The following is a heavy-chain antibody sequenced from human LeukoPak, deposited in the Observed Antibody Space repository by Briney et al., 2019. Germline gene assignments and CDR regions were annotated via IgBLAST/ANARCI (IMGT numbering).Heavy chain of an antibody. J-gene: IGHJ4*02. Sequence: PGGSLRLSCAASGFSFSSYGIHWVRQAPGKGLDWVAVVGYDGTNKYYADSVKGQFTISRDNSKNTLYLQMNSLRTEDTAVYFCAKEIYYDSSAFFDYWGQGTLVTVSS. CDR2: VGYDGTNK. V-gene: IGHV3-30*18. D-gene: IGHD3-22*01. CDR1: GFSFSSYG. CDR3: AKEIYYDSSAFFDY.